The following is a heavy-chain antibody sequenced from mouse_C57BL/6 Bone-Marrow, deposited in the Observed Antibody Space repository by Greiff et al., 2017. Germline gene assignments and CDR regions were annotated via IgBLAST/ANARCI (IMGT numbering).Heavy chain of an antibody. D-gene: IGHD1-1*01. J-gene: IGHJ4*01. CDR1: GFTFSDYY. CDR3: ASLYYSYAMDY. CDR2: ISNGGGST. Sequence: EVKVVESGGGLVQPGGSLKLSCAASGFTFSDYYMYWVRQTPEKRLEWVAYISNGGGSTYYPDTVKGRFTISRDNAKNTLYLQMSRLKSEDTAMYYCASLYYSYAMDYWGQGTSVTVSS. V-gene: IGHV5-12*01.